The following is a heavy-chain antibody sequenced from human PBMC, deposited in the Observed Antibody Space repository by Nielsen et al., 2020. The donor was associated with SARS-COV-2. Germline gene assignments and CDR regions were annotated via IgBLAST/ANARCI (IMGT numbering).Heavy chain of an antibody. CDR2: INAGNGNT. D-gene: IGHD6-13*01. J-gene: IGHJ6*03. CDR3: ARERAAGAKYYYYYYTDV. V-gene: IGHV1-3*01. Sequence: ASVKVSCKASGYTFTSYAMHWVRQAPGQRLEWMGWINAGNGNTKYSQKFQGRVTITRDTSASTAYMELSSLRSEDTAVYYCARERAAGAKYYYYYYTDVWGKGTTVTVSS. CDR1: GYTFTSYA.